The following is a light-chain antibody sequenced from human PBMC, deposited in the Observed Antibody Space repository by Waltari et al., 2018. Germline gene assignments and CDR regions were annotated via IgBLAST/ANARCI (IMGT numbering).Light chain of an antibody. V-gene: IGLV2-23*01. J-gene: IGLJ3*02. CDR3: SSFATSGIWV. Sequence: QSALTQPASVSGSPGPSSTLSCTGTNRDIGNYNLVSWYQQYPGKAPKLVIYEDSQRPSGVSHRFSGSKSGNTASLTISGLQADDESDFHCSSFATSGIWVFGGGTRLTVL. CDR2: EDS. CDR1: NRDIGNYNL.